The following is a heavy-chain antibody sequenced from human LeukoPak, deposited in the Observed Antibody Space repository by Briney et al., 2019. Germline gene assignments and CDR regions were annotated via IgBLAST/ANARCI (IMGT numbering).Heavy chain of an antibody. CDR1: GYTFTGYY. J-gene: IGHJ5*02. V-gene: IGHV1-2*04. CDR2: INPNSGGT. CDR3: ARGYLSSSSPFNWFDP. D-gene: IGHD6-13*01. Sequence: GASVKVSCKASGYTFTGYYMHWVRQAPGQGLEWMGWINPNSGGTNYAQKFQGWVTMTRDTSISTAYMELSRLRSDDTAVYYCARGYLSSSSPFNWFDPWGQGTLVTVSS.